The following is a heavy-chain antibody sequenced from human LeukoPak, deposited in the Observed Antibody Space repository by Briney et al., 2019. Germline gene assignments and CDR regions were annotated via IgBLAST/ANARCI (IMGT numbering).Heavy chain of an antibody. Sequence: SETLSLTCIVSGGSISSHYWSWIRQPPGKGLECIGNIYYSGSTNYNPSLKSRVTISIDTSKNQFSLKLSSVAAADTAVYYCARGPGMATIKDWGQGTLVTISS. CDR3: ARGPGMATIKD. V-gene: IGHV4-59*11. CDR1: GGSISSHY. J-gene: IGHJ4*02. D-gene: IGHD5-24*01. CDR2: IYYSGST.